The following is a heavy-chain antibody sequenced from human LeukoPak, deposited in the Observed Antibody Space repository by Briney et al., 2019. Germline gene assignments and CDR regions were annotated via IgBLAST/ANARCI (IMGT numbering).Heavy chain of an antibody. V-gene: IGHV6-1*01. CDR2: TYYRSKWYS. J-gene: IGHJ6*02. Sequence: SQTLSLTCAISGDTVSSNTAAWNWIRQFPSRGLEWLGRTYYRSKWYSDYAVSVKSRITINPDTSKNQFFLHLNSVTPEDTAVYYCAREGEYKVGHFYYGLDVWGQGTTVTVSS. CDR1: GDTVSSNTAA. CDR3: AREGEYKVGHFYYGLDV. D-gene: IGHD3-10*01.